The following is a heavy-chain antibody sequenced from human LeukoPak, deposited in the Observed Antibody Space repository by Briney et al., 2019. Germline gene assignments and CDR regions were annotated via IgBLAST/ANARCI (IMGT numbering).Heavy chain of an antibody. Sequence: GGSLRLSCAASGFTFSNHAMNWVRQAPGKGLEWVAVIWYDESNKYYADSVKGRFTISRDNSKNTLYLQMNSLRAEDTAVYYCARDSASIAGAVYWYFDLWGRGTLVTVSS. CDR2: IWYDESNK. J-gene: IGHJ2*01. V-gene: IGHV3-33*01. CDR1: GFTFSNHA. D-gene: IGHD6-13*01. CDR3: ARDSASIAGAVYWYFDL.